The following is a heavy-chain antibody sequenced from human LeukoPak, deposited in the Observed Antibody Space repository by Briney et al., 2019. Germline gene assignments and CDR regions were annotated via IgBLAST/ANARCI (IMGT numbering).Heavy chain of an antibody. CDR2: IYTSGST. CDR1: GGSISSYY. J-gene: IGHJ6*02. D-gene: IGHD6-6*01. V-gene: IGHV4-4*07. Sequence: SETLSLTCTVSGGSISSYYWSWIRQPAGKGLEWIGRIYTSGSTNYNPSLKSRVTMSVDTSKNQFSLKLSSVTAADTAVYYCARDSVAAIGMGYYYYGMDVWGQGTTVTVSS. CDR3: ARDSVAAIGMGYYYYGMDV.